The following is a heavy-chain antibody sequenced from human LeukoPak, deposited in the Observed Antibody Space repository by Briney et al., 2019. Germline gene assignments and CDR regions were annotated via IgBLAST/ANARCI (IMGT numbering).Heavy chain of an antibody. CDR1: GYTFTGYY. D-gene: IGHD5/OR15-5a*01. CDR3: ARAGLPIFYYYVDV. CDR2: INPNSGGT. Sequence: GASVKVSCKASGYTFTGYYMHWVRQAPGQGLEWMGWINPNSGGTNYAQKFQGRVTMTRDTSISTAYMELSRLRSDDTAIHYCARAGLPIFYYYVDVWGRGTTVTISS. J-gene: IGHJ6*03. V-gene: IGHV1-2*02.